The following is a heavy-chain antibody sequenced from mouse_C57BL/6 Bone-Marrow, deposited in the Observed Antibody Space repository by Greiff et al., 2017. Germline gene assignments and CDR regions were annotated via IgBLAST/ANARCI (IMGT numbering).Heavy chain of an antibody. CDR2: ISDGGSYA. Sequence: EVKLQESGGGLVKPGGSLTLSCAASGFTFSSYAMSWVRQTPEKSLEWVATISDGGSYASYPDNVKDRVTISRNNAKNNLYRQMNHLKSEDTAMYYCARDGDYGSSMDYWGQGTSVTVSS. CDR3: ARDGDYGSSMDY. CDR1: GFTFSSYA. D-gene: IGHD1-1*01. J-gene: IGHJ4*01. V-gene: IGHV5-4*01.